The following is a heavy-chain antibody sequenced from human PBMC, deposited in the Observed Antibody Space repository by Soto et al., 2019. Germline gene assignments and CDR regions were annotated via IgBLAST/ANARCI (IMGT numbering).Heavy chain of an antibody. J-gene: IGHJ6*02. V-gene: IGHV3-13*01. Sequence: EVQLVESGGGLVQPGGSLRLSCAASGFTFSSYDMHWVRQPTGKGREWVSAIGTAGDTYYPGSVKGRFTISRENAKNSLYLQMNSLRAEDTAVYYCARDVAAAGTGYYYGMDVWGQGTTVTVSS. CDR3: ARDVAAAGTGYYYGMDV. CDR2: IGTAGDT. D-gene: IGHD6-13*01. CDR1: GFTFSSYD.